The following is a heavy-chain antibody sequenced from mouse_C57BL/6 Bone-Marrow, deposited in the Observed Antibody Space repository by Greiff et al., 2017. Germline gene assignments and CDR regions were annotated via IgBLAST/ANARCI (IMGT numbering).Heavy chain of an antibody. V-gene: IGHV1-61*01. CDR3: ARVLAY. J-gene: IGHJ3*01. CDR2: IYPSDSET. Sequence: VQLKQPGAELVRPGSSVKLSCKASGYTFTSYWMDWVKQRPGQGLEWIGNIYPSDSETHYNQKFKDKATLTVDKSSGTAYMQLSSLTAEDSAVYYCARVLAYWGQGTLATVSA. CDR1: GYTFTSYW.